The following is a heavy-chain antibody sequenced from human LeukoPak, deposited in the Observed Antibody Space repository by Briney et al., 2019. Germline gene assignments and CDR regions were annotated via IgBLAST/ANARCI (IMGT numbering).Heavy chain of an antibody. Sequence: AASVKVSCKASGYSFTTYAMHWVRQAPGQRLEWMGWINTGNGNTGYSQKFQGRVTITRDTSASTVYMELSSLRSEDTAVYYCARVYYYDSSGYHLGVDYWGQGTLATVSS. CDR3: ARVYYYDSSGYHLGVDY. CDR2: INTGNGNT. V-gene: IGHV1-3*04. J-gene: IGHJ4*02. CDR1: GYSFTTYA. D-gene: IGHD3-22*01.